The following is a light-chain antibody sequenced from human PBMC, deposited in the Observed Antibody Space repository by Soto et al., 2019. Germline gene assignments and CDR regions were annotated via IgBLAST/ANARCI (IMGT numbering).Light chain of an antibody. CDR2: EVS. CDR1: QSPLHRDGKTY. V-gene: IGKV2D-29*01. Sequence: DVVMTQTPLSLSVTPGQPASMSCKSSQSPLHRDGKTYLYWYLQKPGQPPQLLIYEVSNRFSGVSDRFSASGSGTDFTLMISRVEAEDVGVYYCMQDVELPFTFGGGTKVEIK. CDR3: MQDVELPFT. J-gene: IGKJ4*01.